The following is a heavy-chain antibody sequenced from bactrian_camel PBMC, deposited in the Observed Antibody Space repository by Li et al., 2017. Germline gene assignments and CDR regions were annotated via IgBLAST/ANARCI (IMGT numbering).Heavy chain of an antibody. CDR3: AARYQGGFGYGGLCTEVLADFPY. J-gene: IGHJ6*01. CDR2: IDSDGSI. Sequence: HVQLVESGGGSVQPGGSLTLSCTTSRYIDANYCMAWSRQAPGKEREGVARIDSDGSIRYADSVKGRFTISKDKAKNTLYLQMNSLKPEDTAMYYCAARYQGGFGYGGLCTEVLADFPYWGQGTQVTVS. D-gene: IGHD5*01. V-gene: IGHV3S53*01. CDR1: RYIDANYC.